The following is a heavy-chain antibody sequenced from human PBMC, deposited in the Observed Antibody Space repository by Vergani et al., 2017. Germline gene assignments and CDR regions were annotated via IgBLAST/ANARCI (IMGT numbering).Heavy chain of an antibody. CDR3: ARDEYESGAFDI. D-gene: IGHD6-6*01. Sequence: EVQLVESGGGLVKPGGSLRLSCAASGFTFSSYSMNWVRQAPGKGLEWVSSISSSSSYIYYADSVKGRFTISRDNAKNSLYLQMNSLRAEDTAVYYCARDEYESGAFDIWGQGRMVTGAS. CDR1: GFTFSSYS. CDR2: ISSSSSYI. J-gene: IGHJ3*02. V-gene: IGHV3-21*01.